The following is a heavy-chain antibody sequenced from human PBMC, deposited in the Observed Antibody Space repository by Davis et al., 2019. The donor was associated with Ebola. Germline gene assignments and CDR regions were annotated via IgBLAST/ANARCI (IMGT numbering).Heavy chain of an antibody. V-gene: IGHV6-1*01. CDR3: ARGWLRRGLDA. CDR2: TYYSSKWYN. J-gene: IGHJ6*04. Sequence: HSQTLSLTCDISGDSVSINSGAWNWIRQSPSRGLEWLGRTYYSSKWYNDYAVSVKSRITINPDTSKNQFSLHLNSVTPEDTALYFCARGWLRRGLDAWGEGTAVTVSS. CDR1: GDSVSINSGA. D-gene: IGHD3-10*01.